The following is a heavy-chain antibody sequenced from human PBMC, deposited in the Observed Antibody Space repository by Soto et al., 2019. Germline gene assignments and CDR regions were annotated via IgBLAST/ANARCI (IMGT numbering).Heavy chain of an antibody. CDR2: INTNTGNP. V-gene: IGHV7-4-1*01. Sequence: ASVKVSCKASGYTFTSYAMNWVRQAPGQGLEWMGWINTNTGNPTYAQGFTGRFVFSLDTSVSTAYLQICSLKAEDTAVYYCARDARSAQWPPPFDPWGQGTLVTVSS. CDR3: ARDARSAQWPPPFDP. CDR1: GYTFTSYA. J-gene: IGHJ5*02. D-gene: IGHD6-19*01.